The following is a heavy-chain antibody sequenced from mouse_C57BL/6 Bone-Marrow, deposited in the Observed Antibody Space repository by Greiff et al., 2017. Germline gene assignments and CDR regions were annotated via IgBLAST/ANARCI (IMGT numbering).Heavy chain of an antibody. CDR2: IDPSDSET. CDR1: GYTFTSYW. CDR3: ARLGYNYAMDY. J-gene: IGHJ4*01. D-gene: IGHD3-2*02. Sequence: VQLQQPGAELVRPGSSVKLSCKASGYTFTSYWMHWVKQRPIQGLEWIGNIDPSDSETHYNQKFKDKATLTVDKSSSTAYMQLSSLTSEDSAGYYCARLGYNYAMDYWGQGTSVTVSS. V-gene: IGHV1-52*01.